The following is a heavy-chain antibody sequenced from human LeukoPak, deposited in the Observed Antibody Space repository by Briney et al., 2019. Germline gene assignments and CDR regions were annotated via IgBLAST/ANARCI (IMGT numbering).Heavy chain of an antibody. V-gene: IGHV3-7*01. Sequence: GGSLRLSCAASGFTFSSYWMSWVRQAPGKGLEWVANIKQDGSEKYYVDSVKGRFTISRDNAKNSLYLQMNSLRAEDTAVYYCARETYYDILTGSITPFDYWGQGTLVTVSS. CDR1: GFTFSSYW. CDR2: IKQDGSEK. CDR3: ARETYYDILTGSITPFDY. J-gene: IGHJ4*02. D-gene: IGHD3-9*01.